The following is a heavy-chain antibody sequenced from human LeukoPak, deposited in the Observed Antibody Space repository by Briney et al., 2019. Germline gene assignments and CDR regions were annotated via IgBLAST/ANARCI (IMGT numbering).Heavy chain of an antibody. V-gene: IGHV3-23*01. CDR1: GFTFSTHT. D-gene: IGHD1-26*01. Sequence: GGSLRLSCAASGFTFSTHTMSWVRQVPGKGLEWVSAICGGSDCTYYADSVKGRFTISRDNSKNTVFLQMSSLRAEDTAVYFCAKPLRPTTSYFDYWGQGTLVTVSS. CDR2: ICGGSDCT. CDR3: AKPLRPTTSYFDY. J-gene: IGHJ4*02.